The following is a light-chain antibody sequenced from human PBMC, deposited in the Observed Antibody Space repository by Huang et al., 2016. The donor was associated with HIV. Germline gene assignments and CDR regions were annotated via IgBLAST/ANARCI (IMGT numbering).Light chain of an antibody. V-gene: IGKV1-39*01. CDR1: QNINRY. J-gene: IGKJ2*01. CDR3: QQSARTPRT. CDR2: GAS. Sequence: DIQITQSPSSLSASVGDRVNINCRASQNINRYLNWYQQRPGEAPKLLLHGASSLQSRVPSRFNGSGSGTDFTLTISSLQPEDSATYYCQQSARTPRTFGQGTKLEI.